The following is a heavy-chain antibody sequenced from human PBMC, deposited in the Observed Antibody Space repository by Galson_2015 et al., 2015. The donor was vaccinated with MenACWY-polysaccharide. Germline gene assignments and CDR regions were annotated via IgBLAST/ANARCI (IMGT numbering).Heavy chain of an antibody. D-gene: IGHD2-21*01. V-gene: IGHV3-7*01. Sequence: SLRLSCAASGFSFSGHWMTWVRQAPGKGLEWVANINPDGSDKYYVDSVKGRFIISRDNAKNSAYLQMNGLRVEDTAMYYCGRHFDWAFDYRGQGALVTVSS. CDR3: GRHFDWAFDY. J-gene: IGHJ4*02. CDR1: GFSFSGHW. CDR2: INPDGSDK.